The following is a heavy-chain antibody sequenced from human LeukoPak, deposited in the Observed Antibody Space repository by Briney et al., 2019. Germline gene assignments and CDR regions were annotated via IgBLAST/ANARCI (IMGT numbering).Heavy chain of an antibody. CDR2: INTNTGNP. CDR1: GYTFTSYA. V-gene: IGHV7-4-1*01. D-gene: IGHD2-2*01. J-gene: IGHJ6*02. CDR3: AAAAVNYYYYGMDV. Sequence: ASVKVSCKASGYTFTSYAMNWVRQAPGQGLEWMGWINTNTGNPTYAQCFTGRFVFSLDTSVSTAYLQICSLKAEDTAVYYCAAAAVNYYYYGMDVWGQGTTVTVSS.